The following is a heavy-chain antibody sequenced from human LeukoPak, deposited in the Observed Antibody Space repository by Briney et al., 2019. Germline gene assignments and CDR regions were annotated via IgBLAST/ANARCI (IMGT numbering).Heavy chain of an antibody. CDR2: ISAYNGNT. V-gene: IGHV1-18*01. D-gene: IGHD3-22*01. J-gene: IGHJ4*02. CDR3: ARDLEPRPYDSSGYAVSPVDY. Sequence: ASVKVSCKASGYTFTSYGISWVRQAPGQGLEWMGWISAYNGNTNYAQNLQGRVTMTTDTSTSIAYMELRSLRSDDTAVYYCARDLEPRPYDSSGYAVSPVDYWGQGTLVTVSS. CDR1: GYTFTSYG.